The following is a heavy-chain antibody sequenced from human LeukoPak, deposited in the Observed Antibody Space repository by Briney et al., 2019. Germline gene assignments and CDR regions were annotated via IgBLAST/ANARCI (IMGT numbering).Heavy chain of an antibody. CDR3: EGVRGVRGFYFDY. D-gene: IGHD3-10*01. Sequence: GGSLRLSCAASGFTFSSYAMHWVRQAPGKGLEWVAVISYGGSNKYYADSVKGRFTISRDNSKNTLYLQMNSLRAEDTAVYYCEGVRGVRGFYFDYWGQGTLVTVSS. J-gene: IGHJ4*02. V-gene: IGHV3-30*04. CDR2: ISYGGSNK. CDR1: GFTFSSYA.